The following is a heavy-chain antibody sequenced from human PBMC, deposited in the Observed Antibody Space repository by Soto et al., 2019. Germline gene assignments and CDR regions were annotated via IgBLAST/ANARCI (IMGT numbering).Heavy chain of an antibody. Sequence: QITLKESGPPLVKPTQTLTLTCTFSGLSLSTTGVGVGWIRQPPGKALEWLALIYWDDDKRYSPSLKSRLTITKDSSKYQVVLTMTNMDPVDTATYYCVQSRCGGDCLQSYSSHSYYGLDVWGEGTTVTVSS. J-gene: IGHJ6*04. CDR2: IYWDDDK. D-gene: IGHD2-21*02. V-gene: IGHV2-5*02. CDR3: VQSRCGGDCLQSYSSHSYYGLDV. CDR1: GLSLSTTGVG.